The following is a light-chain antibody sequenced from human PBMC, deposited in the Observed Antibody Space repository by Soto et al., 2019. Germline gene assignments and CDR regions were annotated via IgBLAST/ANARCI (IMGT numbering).Light chain of an antibody. CDR3: QQYKSYFRT. V-gene: IGKV3D-20*02. Sequence: EIVMTQSPATLSVSAGERATLSCRASQSVSSSYLAWYQQKPGQPPRLLMYDASSRATGIPDRFSGSGSETEFTLTISSLLPDDFATYFCQQYKSYFRTFGQGTKVDIK. J-gene: IGKJ1*01. CDR2: DAS. CDR1: QSVSSSY.